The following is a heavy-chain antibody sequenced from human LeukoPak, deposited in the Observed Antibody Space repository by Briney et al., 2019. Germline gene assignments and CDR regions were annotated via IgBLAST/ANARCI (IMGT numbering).Heavy chain of an antibody. V-gene: IGHV4-59*01. Sequence: SETLSLTCTVSGGSISTYYWSWIRQPPGKGLEWIGYIYYSGSTSYNPSLKSRVTISVDTSKNQFSLKLSSVTAADTAVYYRAREEALGSGSFDYWGQGTLVTVSS. J-gene: IGHJ4*02. CDR3: AREEALGSGSFDY. D-gene: IGHD1-26*01. CDR1: GGSISTYY. CDR2: IYYSGST.